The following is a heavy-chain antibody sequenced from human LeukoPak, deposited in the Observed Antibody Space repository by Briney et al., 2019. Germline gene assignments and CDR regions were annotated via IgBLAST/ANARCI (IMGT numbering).Heavy chain of an antibody. V-gene: IGHV1-69*04. CDR3: ARDLARYCSGGSC. CDR1: RGAFSSYA. D-gene: IGHD2-15*01. J-gene: IGHJ4*02. Sequence: SVKVSCKASRGAFSSYAISWVRQAPGQGLEWMGRIIPILGIANYAQKFQGGVTITADKSTSTAYMELSSLRSDDTAVYYCARDLARYCSGGSCWGQGTLVIVSS. CDR2: IIPILGIA.